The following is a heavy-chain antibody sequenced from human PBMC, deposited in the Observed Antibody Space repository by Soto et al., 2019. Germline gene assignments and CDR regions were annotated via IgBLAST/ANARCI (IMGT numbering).Heavy chain of an antibody. J-gene: IGHJ5*02. CDR1: GGSIGSFD. Sequence: PSVTLPLTCTVSGGSIGSFDWSWLRQHQGKGLEWIGYIYYSGSTNYNPSLKSRVTISVDTSKNQFSLKLSSVTAADTAVYYCARGHDILTGYYTAVHWFDPWGQGTLVTVSS. V-gene: IGHV4-59*08. D-gene: IGHD3-9*01. CDR3: ARGHDILTGYYTAVHWFDP. CDR2: IYYSGST.